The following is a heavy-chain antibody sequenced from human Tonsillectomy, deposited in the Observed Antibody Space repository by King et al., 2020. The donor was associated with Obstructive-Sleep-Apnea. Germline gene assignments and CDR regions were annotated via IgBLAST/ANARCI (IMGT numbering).Heavy chain of an antibody. CDR2: ISGRGGST. J-gene: IGHJ4*02. CDR1: GFTFSIYA. Sequence: EVQLVESGGGLVQPGGSLRLSCAASGFTFSIYAMSWVRQAPGKGLEWVSAISGRGGSTYYADSVKGGFTISRDNSKNTVYLQMNSLRAEDTAVYYCAKDGSGTYYNPFDSWGQGTLVTVSS. CDR3: AKDGSGTYYNPFDS. D-gene: IGHD3-10*01. V-gene: IGHV3-23*04.